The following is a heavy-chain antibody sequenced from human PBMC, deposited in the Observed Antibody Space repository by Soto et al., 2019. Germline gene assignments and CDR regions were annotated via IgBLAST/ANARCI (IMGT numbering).Heavy chain of an antibody. D-gene: IGHD6-19*01. V-gene: IGHV1-2*04. Sequence: VSVKGSCKASGYTLTGDYVRWVRQAPGQGLEWMGWINPNSGGTNYAQKFQGWVTMTRDTSISTAYMELSRLRSDDTAVYYCARDRVAGSYYYYGMDVWGQGTTVTVSS. CDR2: INPNSGGT. CDR3: ARDRVAGSYYYYGMDV. CDR1: GYTLTGDY. J-gene: IGHJ6*02.